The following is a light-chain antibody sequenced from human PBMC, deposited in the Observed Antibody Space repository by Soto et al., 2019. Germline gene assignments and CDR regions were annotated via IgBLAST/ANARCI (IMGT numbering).Light chain of an antibody. CDR3: QQRHMWPIT. CDR1: QSFRGL. CDR2: DAY. V-gene: IGKV3-11*01. J-gene: IGKJ5*01. Sequence: EVVLTQSPVTLHISQGERATLSCRASQSFRGLLAWYQQKPGQAPRLLIYDAYNRATGIPPRFSGSGSGTDFTLTISSLEPEDSAVYYCQQRHMWPITFGQGTRLEI.